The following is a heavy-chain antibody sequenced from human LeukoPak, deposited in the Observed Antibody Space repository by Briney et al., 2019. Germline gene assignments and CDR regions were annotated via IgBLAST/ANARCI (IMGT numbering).Heavy chain of an antibody. CDR2: ISTDSGST. CDR1: GLTFSNYA. Sequence: PGGSPRLSCVMSGLTFSNYAMNWVRQAPGKGLEWISDISTDSGSTYHIESVRGRFTISRDNSRSTLYLQMNSLRADDTGVYYCASGLYGGVFDNWGQGTLVTVSS. J-gene: IGHJ4*02. CDR3: ASGLYGGVFDN. D-gene: IGHD4/OR15-4a*01. V-gene: IGHV3-23*01.